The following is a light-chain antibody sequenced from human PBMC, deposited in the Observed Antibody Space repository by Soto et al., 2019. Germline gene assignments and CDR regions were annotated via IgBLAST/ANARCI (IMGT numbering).Light chain of an antibody. J-gene: IGLJ3*02. Sequence: QSVLTQPPSVSGAPGQRVTISCTGSSSNIGAGYDVHWYQQLPGTAPKLLIYGNSNRPSGVPDRFSGSKSGTSASLAITGLQAEDEADYYCQSYDSSLNGGVFGGETQLTVL. CDR2: GNS. V-gene: IGLV1-40*01. CDR3: QSYDSSLNGGV. CDR1: SSNIGAGYD.